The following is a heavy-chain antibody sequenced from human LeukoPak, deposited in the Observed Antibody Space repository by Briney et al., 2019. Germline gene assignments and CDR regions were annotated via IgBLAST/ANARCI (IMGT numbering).Heavy chain of an antibody. J-gene: IGHJ4*02. D-gene: IGHD6-13*01. V-gene: IGHV4-4*02. CDR1: GLTFSNAW. CDR3: ARVSRYSSSWSFDY. Sequence: GSLRLSCAASGLTFSNAWMSWVRQPPGKGLEWIGEIYHSGSTNYNPSLKSRVTISVDKSKNQFSLKLSSVTAADTAVYYCARVSRYSSSWSFDYWGQGTLVTVSS. CDR2: IYHSGST.